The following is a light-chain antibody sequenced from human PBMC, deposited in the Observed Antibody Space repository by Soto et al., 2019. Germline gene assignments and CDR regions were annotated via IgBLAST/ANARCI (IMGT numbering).Light chain of an antibody. V-gene: IGKV1-8*01. J-gene: IGKJ4*01. CDR2: AAA. CDR3: QPYYSYVLT. Sequence: AIRMTQSPSAFSPSTGDRVTITCRASQGFSSYLAWYQQKPGKAPTLLIYAAATLQSGVASRFSGSGSGTDYTLTISCLQSEDFATEYCQPYYSYVLTFGGGTTVEIK. CDR1: QGFSSY.